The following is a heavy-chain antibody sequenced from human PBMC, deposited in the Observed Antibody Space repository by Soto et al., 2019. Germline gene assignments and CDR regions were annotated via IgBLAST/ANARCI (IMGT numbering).Heavy chain of an antibody. CDR1: GDSISIYY. CDR2: IFYVGST. V-gene: IGHV4-59*01. Sequence: PEETLSLTCTVSGDSISIYYWTWIRQPPGRGLEWIGYIFYVGSTNYNPSLKSRVTISVDTSKNQFSLKLTSMTAADAATYYCARSPSGPFFDYWGQGILVTVSS. CDR3: ARSPSGPFFDY. J-gene: IGHJ4*02.